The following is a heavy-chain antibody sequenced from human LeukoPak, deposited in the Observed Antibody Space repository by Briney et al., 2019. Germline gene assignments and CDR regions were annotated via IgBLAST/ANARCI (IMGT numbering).Heavy chain of an antibody. V-gene: IGHV3-30*02. CDR1: GYTFTSYY. CDR3: AKATSIVGAANWFDP. D-gene: IGHD1-26*01. Sequence: GASVKVSCKASGYTFTSYYMHWVRQAPGKGLEWVAFIRYDGSNKYYADSVKGRFTISRDNSKNTLYLQMNSLRSEDTAVYYCAKATSIVGAANWFDPWGQGTLVTVSS. J-gene: IGHJ5*02. CDR2: IRYDGSNK.